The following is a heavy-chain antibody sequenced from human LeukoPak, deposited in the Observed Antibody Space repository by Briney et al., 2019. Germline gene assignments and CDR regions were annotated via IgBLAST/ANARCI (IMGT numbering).Heavy chain of an antibody. D-gene: IGHD1-20*01. CDR2: ISASGSII. CDR1: GFIFSDYY. Sequence: GGSLRLSCAASGFIFSDYYMSWIRQAPGKGLEWVSYISASGSIIYYADSVKGRFTISRDNSKNTLYLQINSLRAEDTAVYYCAKGPGNWIANFDYWGQGTLVTVSS. CDR3: AKGPGNWIANFDY. J-gene: IGHJ4*02. V-gene: IGHV3-11*01.